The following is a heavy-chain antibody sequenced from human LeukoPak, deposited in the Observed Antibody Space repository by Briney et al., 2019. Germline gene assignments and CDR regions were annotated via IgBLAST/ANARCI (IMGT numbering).Heavy chain of an antibody. CDR1: GYTFTSYG. CDR2: ISVYSDNA. CDR3: ARGGSDITIFGVVIIPGYFDY. V-gene: IGHV1-18*01. Sequence: ASVKVSCKASGYTFTSYGISWVRQAPGQGLEWMGWISVYSDNAYYAQKFQGRVTMTTDTSTSTAYMELRSLRSDDTAVYYCARGGSDITIFGVVIIPGYFDYWGQGTLVTVSS. J-gene: IGHJ4*02. D-gene: IGHD3-3*01.